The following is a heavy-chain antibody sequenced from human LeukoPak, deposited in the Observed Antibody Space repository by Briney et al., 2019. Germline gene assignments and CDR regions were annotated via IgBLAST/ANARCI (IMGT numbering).Heavy chain of an antibody. CDR3: ASRGELSWFGALRH. CDR2: IKQDGNET. Sequence: GGSLRLSCVVSGLTFSNYWMDWVRQAPGKGLEWVAFIKQDGNETYYVDSVKGRFTISRDNAKNSLYLQMNSLRSEDTAVYYCASRGELSWFGALRHWSQGTLVTVSS. J-gene: IGHJ4*02. V-gene: IGHV3-7*01. D-gene: IGHD3-16*02. CDR1: GLTFSNYW.